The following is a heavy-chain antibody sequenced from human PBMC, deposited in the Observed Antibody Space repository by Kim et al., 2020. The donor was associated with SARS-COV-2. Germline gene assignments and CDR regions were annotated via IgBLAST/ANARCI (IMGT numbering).Heavy chain of an antibody. CDR3: AYGVWTGGAACAWDCYLDD. Sequence: GGSLRLSCAASGFSFSTYAMHWVRQAPGKGPEWVAVISSDGNYIYYADSVEGRFIISRDNSKNTLFLEMASLRPEDTAVYYCAYGVWTGGAACAWDCYLDDWGQGTLVTVSS. CDR2: ISSDGNYI. CDR1: GFSFSTYA. V-gene: IGHV3-30*03. D-gene: IGHD3-16*01. J-gene: IGHJ4*02.